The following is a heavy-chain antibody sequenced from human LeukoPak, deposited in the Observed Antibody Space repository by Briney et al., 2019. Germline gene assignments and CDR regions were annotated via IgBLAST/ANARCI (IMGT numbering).Heavy chain of an antibody. V-gene: IGHV3-33*01. CDR3: ARDSEYNWNLDAFDI. Sequence: GRSLRLSCAASGFTFSSYGMHWVRQAPGKGLEWVAVIWYDGSNKYYADSVKGRFTISRDNSKNTLYLQMNSLRAEDTAVYYCARDSEYNWNLDAFDIWGQGTMVTVSS. D-gene: IGHD1-20*01. CDR2: IWYDGSNK. J-gene: IGHJ3*02. CDR1: GFTFSSYG.